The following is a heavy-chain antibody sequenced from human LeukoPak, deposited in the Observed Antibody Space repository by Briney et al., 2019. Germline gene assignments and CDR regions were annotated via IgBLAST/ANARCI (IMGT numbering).Heavy chain of an antibody. CDR3: ATDRIAADGYGMDV. CDR1: GYTLTELS. V-gene: IGHV1-24*01. Sequence: ASVKVSCKVSGYTLTELSMHWVRQAPGKGLEWMGGFDPGDGETIYAQKFQGRVTMSEDTSTDTAYMEVSSLRSEDTAVYYCATDRIAADGYGMDVWGQGTTVTVSS. J-gene: IGHJ6*02. CDR2: FDPGDGET. D-gene: IGHD6-6*01.